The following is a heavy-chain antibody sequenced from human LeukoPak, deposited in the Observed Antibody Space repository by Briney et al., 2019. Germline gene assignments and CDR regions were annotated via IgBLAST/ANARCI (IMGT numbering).Heavy chain of an antibody. V-gene: IGHV3-30-3*01. J-gene: IGHJ4*02. D-gene: IGHD5-18*01. CDR2: ISYDGSNK. CDR1: GFTFSSYA. Sequence: GGSLRLSCAASGFTFSSYAMHWVRQAPGKGLEWVAVISYDGSNKYYADSVKGRFTISRDNAKNTLYLQMNSLRAEDTAVYYCARDQGGGYSYGWQSFDYWGQGTLVTVSS. CDR3: ARDQGGGYSYGWQSFDY.